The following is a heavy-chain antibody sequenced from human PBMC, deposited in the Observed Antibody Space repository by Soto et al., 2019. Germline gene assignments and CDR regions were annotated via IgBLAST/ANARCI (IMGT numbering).Heavy chain of an antibody. CDR1: GFTVSSNY. V-gene: IGHV3-53*01. CDR3: ARQYCISTSCYELIDY. D-gene: IGHD2-2*01. J-gene: IGHJ4*02. CDR2: IYSGGST. Sequence: PGGSLRLSCAASGFTVSSNYMSWVRQAPGKGLEWVSVIYSGGSTYYADSVKGRLTISRDNSKNTLYLQMNSLRAEDTAVYYCARQYCISTSCYELIDYWGQGTLVTVSS.